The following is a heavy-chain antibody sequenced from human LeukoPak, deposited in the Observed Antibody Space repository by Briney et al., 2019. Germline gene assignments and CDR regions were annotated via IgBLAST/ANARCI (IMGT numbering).Heavy chain of an antibody. CDR1: GFTFDDYA. J-gene: IGHJ6*02. CDR3: AKDIHFRDGYNYDYGMDV. Sequence: GGSLRLSCAASGFTFDDYAMHWVRQAPGKGLEWVSGISWNSGSIGYADSVKGRFTISRDNAKNSLYLQMNSLRAEDTALYYCAKDIHFRDGYNYDYGMDVWGQGTTVTVSS. D-gene: IGHD5-24*01. CDR2: ISWNSGSI. V-gene: IGHV3-9*01.